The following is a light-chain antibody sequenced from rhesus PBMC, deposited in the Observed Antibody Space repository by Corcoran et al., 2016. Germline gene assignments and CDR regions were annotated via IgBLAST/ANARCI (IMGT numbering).Light chain of an antibody. CDR2: KAS. CDR3: QHGYGTPLT. J-gene: IGKJ4*01. Sequence: DIKMTQSPSSLSASVGDTVTITCRASQSISSWLDWYQQKPGKAPKLLIYKASTLQSGVPSRFSGSGSGTDYTFTISSLQPEDVATYYCQHGYGTPLTFGGGTKVELK. V-gene: IGKV1-74*01. CDR1: QSISSW.